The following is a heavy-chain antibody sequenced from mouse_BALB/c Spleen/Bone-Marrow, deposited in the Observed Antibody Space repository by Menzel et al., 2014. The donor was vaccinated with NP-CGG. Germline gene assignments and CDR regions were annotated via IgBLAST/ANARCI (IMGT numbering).Heavy chain of an antibody. CDR3: ARERTARATSFAY. CDR1: GYTFTSYV. D-gene: IGHD3-2*01. J-gene: IGHJ3*01. Sequence: LVESGPELVKPGASVKMSCKASGYTFTSYVMHWVKQKPGQGLEWIGYINPYNDGTKYNEKFKGKATLTSDKSSSTAYMELSSLTSEDSAVYYCARERTARATSFAYWGQGTLVTVSA. CDR2: INPYNDGT. V-gene: IGHV1-14*01.